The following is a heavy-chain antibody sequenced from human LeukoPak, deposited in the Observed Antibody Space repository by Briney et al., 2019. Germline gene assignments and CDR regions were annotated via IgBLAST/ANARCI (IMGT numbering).Heavy chain of an antibody. CDR2: ISSSSSTI. V-gene: IGHV3-48*04. Sequence: GGSLRLSCAASGFTFSSYSMNWVRQAPGRGLEWVSYISSSSSTIYYADSVKGRFTISRDNAKNSLYLQMNSLRAEDTAVYYCARDLFVPFWGQGTLVTVSS. CDR3: ARDLFVPF. D-gene: IGHD2-21*01. CDR1: GFTFSSYS. J-gene: IGHJ4*02.